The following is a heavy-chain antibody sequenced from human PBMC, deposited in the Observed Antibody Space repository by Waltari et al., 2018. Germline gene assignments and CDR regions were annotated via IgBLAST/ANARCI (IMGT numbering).Heavy chain of an antibody. Sequence: QVQLQQWGAGLLEPSETLSLTCAVYGWSFSGYYWAWLRQSPGKGLQFIGEVHQSGGPNYNPSLGSRVTISLDMAKNQFSLKLTSVTAADTAMYFCARGETGNFFFDDWGQGSQVTVSS. V-gene: IGHV4-34*01. CDR1: GWSFSGYY. D-gene: IGHD7-27*01. CDR2: VHQSGGP. CDR3: ARGETGNFFFDD. J-gene: IGHJ4*02.